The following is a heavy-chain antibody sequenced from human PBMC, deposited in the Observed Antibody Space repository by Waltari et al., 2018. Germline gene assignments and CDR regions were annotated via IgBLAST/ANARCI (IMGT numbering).Heavy chain of an antibody. CDR2: ISTDGSMT. CDR3: ARVRHISGYYCLDY. V-gene: IGHV3-64*07. J-gene: IGHJ4*02. Sequence: EVQLVESGGGLVQPGGSLRLSCASSDLTFSDAAMNWVRQAPGKGLEYVSTISTDGSMTYYADSVKGRFTISRDNSKNTLYLQMVSLRAEDMAVYYCARVRHISGYYCLDYWGQGTLVTVSS. D-gene: IGHD3-22*01. CDR1: DLTFSDAA.